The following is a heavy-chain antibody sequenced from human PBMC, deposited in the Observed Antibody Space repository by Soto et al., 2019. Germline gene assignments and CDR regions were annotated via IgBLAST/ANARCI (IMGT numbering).Heavy chain of an antibody. J-gene: IGHJ4*02. CDR2: ISYDGSNK. Sequence: PGGSLRLSCAASGFTFSNYGMNWVRQAPGKGLEWVAIISYDGSNKYYADSVKGRFAISRDSSKNTLYLQMNSLRAEDTAVYYWWKLFEFFLGVGGGVDYWGQGALVTVSS. CDR1: GFTFSNYG. V-gene: IGHV3-30*18. CDR3: WKLFEFFLGVGGGVDY. D-gene: IGHD2-15*01.